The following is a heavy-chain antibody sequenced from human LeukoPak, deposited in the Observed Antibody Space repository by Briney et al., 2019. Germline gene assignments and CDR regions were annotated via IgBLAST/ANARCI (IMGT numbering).Heavy chain of an antibody. CDR2: IYYSGST. D-gene: IGHD3-3*01. CDR1: GGSISSYY. J-gene: IGHJ4*02. V-gene: IGHV4-59*08. CDR3: ARGITIFGVVTKAQYYFDY. Sequence: SETLSLTCTVSGGSISSYYWSWIRQPPGKGLEWIGYIYYSGSTNYNPSLKSRVTISVDTSKNQFSLKLSSVTAADTAVYYCARGITIFGVVTKAQYYFDYWGQGTLVTVSS.